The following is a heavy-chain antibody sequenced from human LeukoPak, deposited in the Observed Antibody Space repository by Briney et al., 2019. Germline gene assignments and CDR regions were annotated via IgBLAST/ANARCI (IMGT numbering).Heavy chain of an antibody. J-gene: IGHJ6*03. V-gene: IGHV1-69*01. CDR3: ARGYCSGGSCFPSLEYYYYYMDV. CDR2: TIPIFGTA. CDR1: GGTFSSYA. D-gene: IGHD2-15*01. Sequence: SVKVSCKASGGTFSSYAISWVRQAPGQGLEWMGGTIPIFGTANYAQKFQGRVTITADESTSTAYMELSSLRSEDTAVYYCARGYCSGGSCFPSLEYYYYYMDVWGKGTTVTISS.